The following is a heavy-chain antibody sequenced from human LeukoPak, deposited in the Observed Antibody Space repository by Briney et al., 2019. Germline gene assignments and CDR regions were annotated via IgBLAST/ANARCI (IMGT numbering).Heavy chain of an antibody. CDR1: GFTFSSYS. CDR3: AFSRGGLK. V-gene: IGHV3-21*01. CDR2: ISSSSSYI. J-gene: IGHJ4*02. D-gene: IGHD1-26*01. Sequence: GGSLRLSCAASGFTFSSYSMNWIRQAPGKGLEWVSSISSSSSYIYYADSVKGRFTISRDNAKNSLHLQMNSLRPEDTAVYYCAFSRGGLKWGQGTLVTVSS.